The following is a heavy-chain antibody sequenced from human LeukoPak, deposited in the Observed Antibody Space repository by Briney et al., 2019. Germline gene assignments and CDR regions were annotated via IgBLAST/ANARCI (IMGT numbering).Heavy chain of an antibody. D-gene: IGHD6-13*01. J-gene: IGHJ4*02. CDR2: IYPGDSDT. V-gene: IGHV5-51*01. Sequence: GESLKISCKGSGYSFISYWIGWVRQMPGKGLEWMGIIYPGDSDTRYSPSFQGQVTISADKSISTAYLQWRSLKASDTAMYYCASITLGCYGRSWSPFDHWGQGTLATVAS. CDR1: GYSFISYW. CDR3: ASITLGCYGRSWSPFDH.